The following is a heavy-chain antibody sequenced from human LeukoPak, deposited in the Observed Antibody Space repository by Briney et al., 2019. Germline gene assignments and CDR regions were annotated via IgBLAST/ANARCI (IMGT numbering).Heavy chain of an antibody. CDR1: GGSISSSSYY. CDR2: IYYSGST. Sequence: SETLSLTCTVSGGSISSSSYYWGWIRQPPGKGLEWIGSIYYSGSTYYNPSLTSRVTISVDTSNNQFSLTLSSVPAADPAVYYCARHSLDYSNYWYFDLWGRGTLVTVSS. D-gene: IGHD4-11*01. J-gene: IGHJ2*01. V-gene: IGHV4-39*01. CDR3: ARHSLDYSNYWYFDL.